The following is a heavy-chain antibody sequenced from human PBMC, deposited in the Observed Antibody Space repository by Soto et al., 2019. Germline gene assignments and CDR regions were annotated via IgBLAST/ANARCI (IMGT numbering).Heavy chain of an antibody. Sequence: QVQLVESGGGVVQPGRSLRLSCAASGFTFSSYAMHWVRQAPGKGLEWVVVISYDGSNKYYADSVKGRFTISRDNSKNTLYLQMNSLRAEDTAVYYCARDSGYSYGTYYFDYWGQGTLVTVSS. D-gene: IGHD5-18*01. V-gene: IGHV3-30-3*01. CDR3: ARDSGYSYGTYYFDY. J-gene: IGHJ4*02. CDR1: GFTFSSYA. CDR2: ISYDGSNK.